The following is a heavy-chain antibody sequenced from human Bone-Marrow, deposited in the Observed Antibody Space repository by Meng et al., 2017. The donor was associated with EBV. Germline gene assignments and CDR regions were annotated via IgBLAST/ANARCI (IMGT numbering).Heavy chain of an antibody. V-gene: IGHV4-34*01. CDR3: ATWNNNGWYYGY. J-gene: IGHJ4*01. CDR1: GGSFSGPH. CDR2: INLGGNT. D-gene: IGHD6-19*01. Sequence: QVRLPQGVSVLSNPSETPFLSCGVYGGSFSGPHWSWIRQPPGKWLEWIGEINLGGNTNYNPSLKSRVSISVDTSKNHFSLKVNSVTAADTAVYYCATWNNNGWYYGYWGQGTLVTVSS.